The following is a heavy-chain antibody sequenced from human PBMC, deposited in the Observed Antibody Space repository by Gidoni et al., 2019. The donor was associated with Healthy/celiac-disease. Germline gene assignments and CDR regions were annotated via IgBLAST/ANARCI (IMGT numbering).Heavy chain of an antibody. V-gene: IGHV3-30*01. CDR2: ISYDGSNK. J-gene: IGHJ4*02. Sequence: QVQLVESGGGVVQPGRSLSLSCAASGFTFSSYAMHWVRQAPGKGLEWVAVISYDGSNKYYADSVKGRFTISRDNSKNTLYLQMNSLRAEDTAVYYCARDPEMATMSSWADYWGQGTLVTVSS. CDR1: GFTFSSYA. CDR3: ARDPEMATMSSWADY. D-gene: IGHD5-12*01.